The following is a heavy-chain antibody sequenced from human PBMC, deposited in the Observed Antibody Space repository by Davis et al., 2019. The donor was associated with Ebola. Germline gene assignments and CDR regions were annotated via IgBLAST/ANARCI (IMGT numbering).Heavy chain of an antibody. J-gene: IGHJ6*02. CDR2: MYPGDSDT. V-gene: IGHV5-51*01. Sequence: GESLKISCQGSGYMFAKYWIGWVRQVSGKGLEWMGFMYPGDSDTRYSPSFQGQVTISADKSLSVAYLQWNSLKASDTATYYCTRRGAAAADGLDVWGQGTTVTVSS. CDR3: TRRGAAAADGLDV. CDR1: GYMFAKYW. D-gene: IGHD6-13*01.